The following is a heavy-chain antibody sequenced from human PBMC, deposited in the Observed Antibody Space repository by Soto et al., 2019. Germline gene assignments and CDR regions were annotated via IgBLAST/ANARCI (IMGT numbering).Heavy chain of an antibody. CDR2: IISDGRST. D-gene: IGHD2-21*01. CDR3: VRGVNPFDI. J-gene: IGHJ3*02. V-gene: IGHV3-74*01. CDR1: GFTFSTYW. Sequence: EVQLVESGGGLVQPGGSLRLSCAASGFTFSTYWMHWVRKPPGKGLVWVSRIISDGRSTDYADSVKGRFTISRDNAKNTLYLQMNSLRAEDTAVYYCVRGVNPFDIWGQGTMVTVSS.